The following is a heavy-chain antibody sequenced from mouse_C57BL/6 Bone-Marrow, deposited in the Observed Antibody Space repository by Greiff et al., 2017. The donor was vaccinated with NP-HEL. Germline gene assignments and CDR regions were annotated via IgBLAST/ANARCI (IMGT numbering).Heavy chain of an antibody. D-gene: IGHD1-1*01. CDR1: GYTFTSYW. CDR2: IDPSDSYT. Sequence: QVQLQQPGAELVIPGASVKLSCKASGYTFTSYWMHWVKQRPGQGLEWIGEIDPSDSYTNYNQKFKGKSTLTVDKSSSTAYMQLSSLTSEDSAVYYCARTTVVARYFDVWGTGTTVTVSS. J-gene: IGHJ1*03. V-gene: IGHV1-69*01. CDR3: ARTTVVARYFDV.